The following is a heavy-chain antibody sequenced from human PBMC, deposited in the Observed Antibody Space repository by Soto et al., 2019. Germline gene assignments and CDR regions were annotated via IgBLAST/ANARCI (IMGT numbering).Heavy chain of an antibody. CDR3: ARGVGVSYYFDY. CDR2: IYYSGST. Sequence: SETLSLTCTVSSVSISSSSHYSGWIRQPPGKGLEWIGSIYYSGSTYYNPSLRSRVTMSVDKSRNQFFLKLNSVTAADTAVYYCARGVGVSYYFDYCGQGTLVTVSS. D-gene: IGHD3-10*01. V-gene: IGHV4-39*01. J-gene: IGHJ4*02. CDR1: SVSISSSSHY.